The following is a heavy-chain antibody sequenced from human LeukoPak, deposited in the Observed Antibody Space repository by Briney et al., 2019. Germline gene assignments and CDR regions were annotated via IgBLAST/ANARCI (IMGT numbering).Heavy chain of an antibody. CDR3: VRDNWHQRHFFDW. CDR1: GFTFSSYN. CDR2: ITSDSRYM. J-gene: IGHJ4*02. Sequence: PGGSLRLSCAASGFTFSSYNMNWVRQAPGKGLEWVSSITSDSRYMYYADSVKGRFTISRDNAKNSLYLQMNSLRAEDTAVYYCVRDNWHQRHFFDWWGQGTLVTVSS. V-gene: IGHV3-21*01.